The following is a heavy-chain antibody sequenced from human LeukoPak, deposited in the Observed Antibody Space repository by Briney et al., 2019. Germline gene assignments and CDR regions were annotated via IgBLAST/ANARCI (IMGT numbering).Heavy chain of an antibody. CDR3: AREGVGPCGSCYS. V-gene: IGHV3-48*03. Sequence: PGGSLRLSCAASGFTFGSYEMNWVRQAPGKGLEWVSYISSSGGSIYYADSVKGRFTISRDNAENSLYLQMNSLRAEDTAVYYCAREGVGPCGSCYSWGQGTLVTVSS. CDR1: GFTFGSYE. D-gene: IGHD2-15*01. J-gene: IGHJ5*02. CDR2: ISSSGGSI.